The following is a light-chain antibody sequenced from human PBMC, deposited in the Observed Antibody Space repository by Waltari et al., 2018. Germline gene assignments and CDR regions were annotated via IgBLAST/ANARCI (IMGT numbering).Light chain of an antibody. Sequence: QSALTQPASVSGSPGQSITISCTGTSSDVGGYRYVSWYQQHPGKAPELMIFEVSHRPSGVSNRFSASKSGNTASLTISGLQAEDEADYYCSSYTSTNIVVFGGGTKLTV. V-gene: IGLV2-14*01. J-gene: IGLJ2*01. CDR3: SSYTSTNIVV. CDR2: EVS. CDR1: SSDVGGYRY.